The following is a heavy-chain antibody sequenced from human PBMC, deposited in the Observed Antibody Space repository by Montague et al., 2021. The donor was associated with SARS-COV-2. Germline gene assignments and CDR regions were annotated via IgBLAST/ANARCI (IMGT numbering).Heavy chain of an antibody. CDR1: GDSITNHY. V-gene: IGHV4-4*07. D-gene: IGHD3-10*01. Sequence: SETLSLTCSVSGDSITNHYWSWIRQSAGKGLEWIGRMHFTGKTNFSPFFSSRLTMSADTSKNQFSLKLTSVTAADTAICFCARDRFDFGAGRQGTIDFWGQGTLVTVSS. J-gene: IGHJ4*02. CDR2: MHFTGKT. CDR3: ARDRFDFGAGRQGTIDF.